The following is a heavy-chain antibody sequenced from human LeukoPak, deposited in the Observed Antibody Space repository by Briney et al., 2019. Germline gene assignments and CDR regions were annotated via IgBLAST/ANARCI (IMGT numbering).Heavy chain of an antibody. J-gene: IGHJ5*02. V-gene: IGHV4-39*07. Sequence: SETLSLTCTVSGGSISSSNYYWGWIRQPPGKGLEWIGSIYYSGSTYYNPSLKSRVTISVDTSKNQFSLKLSSVTAADTAVYYCARESVDGLGSRGFDPWGQGTLVTASS. CDR2: IYYSGST. D-gene: IGHD2-15*01. CDR3: ARESVDGLGSRGFDP. CDR1: GGSISSSNYY.